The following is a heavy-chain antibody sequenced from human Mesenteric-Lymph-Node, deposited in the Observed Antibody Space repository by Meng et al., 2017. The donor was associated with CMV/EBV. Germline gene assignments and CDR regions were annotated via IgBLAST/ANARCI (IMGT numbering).Heavy chain of an antibody. J-gene: IGHJ4*02. V-gene: IGHV3-30*04. Sequence: GESLKISCAASGFTFSSYAMHWVRQAPGKGLEWVAVISYDGSNKYYADSVKGRFTISRDNSKNTLYLQMNSLRAEDTAVYYCVRAGVPAVNYYFDSWGQGTLVTVSS. CDR1: GFTFSSYA. CDR2: ISYDGSNK. D-gene: IGHD2-2*01. CDR3: VRAGVPAVNYYFDS.